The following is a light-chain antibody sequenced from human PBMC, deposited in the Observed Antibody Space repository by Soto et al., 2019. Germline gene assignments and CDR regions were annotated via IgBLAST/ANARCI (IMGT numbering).Light chain of an antibody. CDR3: ATWDDNLTAVL. Sequence: QAVVTQPPSASGTPGQRVTISCSGSSSNIGTNYVYWYRQLPGTAPRLLIYRENQRPSGVPDRFSVSKSGSSASLAISGLRSEDEADYYCATWDDNLTAVLFGGGTKLTVL. CDR2: REN. J-gene: IGLJ2*01. CDR1: SSNIGTNY. V-gene: IGLV1-47*01.